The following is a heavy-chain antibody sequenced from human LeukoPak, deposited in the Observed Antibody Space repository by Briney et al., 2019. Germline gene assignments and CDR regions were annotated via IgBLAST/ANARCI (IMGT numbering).Heavy chain of an antibody. V-gene: IGHV1-69*06. CDR3: ARAPRGGYCSSTSCHLFDY. D-gene: IGHD2-2*01. J-gene: IGHJ4*02. Sequence: SVKVSCKASGGTFSSYAISWVRQAPGQGLEWMGGIIPIFGTANYAQKFQGRVTITADKSTSTASMELSSLRSEDTAVYYCARAPRGGYCSSTSCHLFDYWGQGTLVTVSS. CDR2: IIPIFGTA. CDR1: GGTFSSYA.